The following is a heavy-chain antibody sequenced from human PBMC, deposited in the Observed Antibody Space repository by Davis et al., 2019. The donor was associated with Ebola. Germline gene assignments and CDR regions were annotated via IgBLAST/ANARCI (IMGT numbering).Heavy chain of an antibody. CDR1: GDSISRGGYY. Sequence: PSETLSLTCTVSGDSISRGGYYWGWIRQHPEKGLEWIGYIYYNGETFYNPSLKSRVSISPDKSKNQFSLNLMSLTAADTAVYYCARAVVGASSPFDFWGQGVVVTVSS. D-gene: IGHD1-26*01. V-gene: IGHV4-31*03. CDR2: IYYNGET. CDR3: ARAVVGASSPFDF. J-gene: IGHJ4*02.